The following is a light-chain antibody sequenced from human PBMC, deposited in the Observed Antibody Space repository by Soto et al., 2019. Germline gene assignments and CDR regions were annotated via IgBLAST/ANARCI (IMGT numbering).Light chain of an antibody. CDR3: SSYTSSTTYV. Sequence: QYALTQPASVSGSPGQSITISCTGTSSDVGGYNYVSWYQQYPGKAPKLMIYEVSNRPSGVSNRFSGSKSGNTASLTISGLQAEDEADYYCSSYTSSTTYVFGTGTKLTVL. J-gene: IGLJ1*01. CDR1: SSDVGGYNY. CDR2: EVS. V-gene: IGLV2-14*01.